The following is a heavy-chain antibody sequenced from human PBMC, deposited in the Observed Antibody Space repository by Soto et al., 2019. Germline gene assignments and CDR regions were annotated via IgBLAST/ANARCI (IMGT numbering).Heavy chain of an antibody. CDR1: GYTFTSYY. CDR2: INPSGGST. D-gene: IGHD2-8*02. CDR3: TIGLVGQKRWTSTDY. V-gene: IGHV1-46*01. J-gene: IGHJ4*02. Sequence: ASVKVSCTASGYTFTSYYMHWVRQAPGQGLEWMGIINPSGGSTSYAQKFQGRVTMTRDTSTSTVYMELSSLRSEDTAVYYCTIGLVGQKRWTSTDYWGQGILVTVSS.